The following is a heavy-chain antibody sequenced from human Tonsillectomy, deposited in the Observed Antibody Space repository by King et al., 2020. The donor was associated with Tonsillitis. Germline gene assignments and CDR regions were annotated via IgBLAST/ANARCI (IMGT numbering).Heavy chain of an antibody. Sequence: QLQESGPGLVKPSETLSLTCTVSGGSISSSSYYWGWIRQPPGKGLEWIGSIYYSGSTYYNPSLKSRVTISVDTSKNQFSLKLSSVTAADTAVYYCARQASGGYDSSGYCYRRWYFDYWGQGTLVTVSS. CDR3: ARQASGGYDSSGYCYRRWYFDY. CDR1: GGSISSSSYY. CDR2: IYYSGST. V-gene: IGHV4-39*07. J-gene: IGHJ4*02. D-gene: IGHD3-22*01.